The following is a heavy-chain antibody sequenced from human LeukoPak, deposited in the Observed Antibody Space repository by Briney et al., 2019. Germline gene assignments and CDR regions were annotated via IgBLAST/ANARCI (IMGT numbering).Heavy chain of an antibody. CDR3: ARNPRYCSGGSCYSASCFDY. Sequence: PGGSLRLSCAASGFTFNTYAMSWVRQAPGKGLEWVSIISDSAVGTYYTDSVKGRFTISRDNSKNTLYLQMNSLRAEDTAVYYCARNPRYCSGGSCYSASCFDYWGQGTLVTVSS. D-gene: IGHD2-15*01. CDR2: ISDSAVGT. J-gene: IGHJ4*02. V-gene: IGHV3-23*01. CDR1: GFTFNTYA.